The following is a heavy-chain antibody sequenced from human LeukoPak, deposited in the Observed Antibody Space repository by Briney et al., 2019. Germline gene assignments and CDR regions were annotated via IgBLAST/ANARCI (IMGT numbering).Heavy chain of an antibody. CDR2: ISAYNGNT. CDR1: GYTFASYG. J-gene: IGHJ3*02. D-gene: IGHD5-18*01. V-gene: IGHV1-18*01. Sequence: ASVKVSCKAAGYTFASYGISWVRQAPGQGLEWMGWISAYNGNTNYAQKLQGRVTMTTETSTSTAYMELRSLRSDDTAVYYCARVVTDAFDIWGQGTMVTVSS. CDR3: ARVVTDAFDI.